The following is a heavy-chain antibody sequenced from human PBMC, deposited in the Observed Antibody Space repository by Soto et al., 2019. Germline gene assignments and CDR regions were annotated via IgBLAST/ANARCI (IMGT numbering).Heavy chain of an antibody. V-gene: IGHV1-69*04. CDR2: IIPILGIA. Sequence: ASVKVSCKASGYTFTSYGISWVRQAPGQGLEWMGRIIPILGIANYAQKFQGRVTITADKSTSTAYMELSSLRSEDTAVYYCARGVLTGPVDYWGQGTLVTVSS. D-gene: IGHD3-9*01. J-gene: IGHJ4*02. CDR3: ARGVLTGPVDY. CDR1: GYTFTSYG.